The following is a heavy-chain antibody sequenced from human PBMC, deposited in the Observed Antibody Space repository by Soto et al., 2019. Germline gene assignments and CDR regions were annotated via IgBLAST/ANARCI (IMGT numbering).Heavy chain of an antibody. CDR1: GYTFTDYD. D-gene: IGHD7-27*01. V-gene: IGHV1-8*01. J-gene: IGHJ4*02. Sequence: QVQLVQSGAEVKKPGASVKVSCKASGYTFTDYDINWFRQATGQGLEWMGWMNPNNGNTGYAQNFQGRVTMTRSTSISTAYMELSTLSSEDTAVYYCAKGPRNWGVDYWGQGTLVTVSS. CDR3: AKGPRNWGVDY. CDR2: MNPNNGNT.